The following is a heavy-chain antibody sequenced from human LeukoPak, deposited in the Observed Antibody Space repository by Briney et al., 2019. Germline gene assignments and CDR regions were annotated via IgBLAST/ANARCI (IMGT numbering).Heavy chain of an antibody. V-gene: IGHV3-30-3*01. CDR2: ISYDGSNK. CDR1: GFTFSSYA. D-gene: IGHD6-19*01. Sequence: PGGSLRLSCAASGFTFSSYAMPWVRQAPGKGLEWVAVISYDGSNKYHADSVKGRFTISRDNSKNTLYLQMNSLRAEDTAVYYCARGALSSAGHWGQGTLVTVSS. CDR3: ARGALSSAGH. J-gene: IGHJ4*02.